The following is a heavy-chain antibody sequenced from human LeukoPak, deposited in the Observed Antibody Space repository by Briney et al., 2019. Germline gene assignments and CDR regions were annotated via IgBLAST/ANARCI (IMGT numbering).Heavy chain of an antibody. J-gene: IGHJ5*02. CDR1: GFTFSSYS. CDR3: AKRADSSGRINWFDP. D-gene: IGHD6-19*01. Sequence: GGSLRLSCAASGFTFSSYSMNWVRQAPGKGLEWVSSISSSSSYIYYADSVKGRFTISRDNSKNTLYLQMNSLRAEDTAVYYCAKRADSSGRINWFDPWGQGTLVTVSS. CDR2: ISSSSSYI. V-gene: IGHV3-21*04.